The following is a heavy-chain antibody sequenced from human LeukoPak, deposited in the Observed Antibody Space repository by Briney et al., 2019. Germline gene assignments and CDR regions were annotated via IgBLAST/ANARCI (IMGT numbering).Heavy chain of an antibody. J-gene: IGHJ4*02. CDR3: VSFHETY. V-gene: IGHV3-74*01. CDR2: INSDGSWT. CDR1: GIYW. Sequence: GGSLRLSCAASGIYWMHWVRQAPGKGLVWVSHINSDGSWTSYADSVKGRFTISKDNAKNTVYLQMSNLRVEDTAVYYCVSFHETYWGRGTLVTVSS.